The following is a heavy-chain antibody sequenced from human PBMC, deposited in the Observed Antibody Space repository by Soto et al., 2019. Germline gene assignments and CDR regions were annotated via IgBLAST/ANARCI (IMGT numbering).Heavy chain of an antibody. V-gene: IGHV3-7*03. D-gene: IGHD2-15*01. CDR1: GFTFSSYW. J-gene: IGHJ3*02. CDR3: SRSLGYCSGGSCYSGDAFDI. CDR2: IKQDGSEK. Sequence: EVQLVESGGGLVQPGGSLRLSCAASGFTFSSYWMSWVRQAPGKGLEWVAYIKQDGSEKYYVDSVKGRFTISRDNAKNSLYLQMNSLRAEDTAVYYCSRSLGYCSGGSCYSGDAFDIWGQGTMVTVSS.